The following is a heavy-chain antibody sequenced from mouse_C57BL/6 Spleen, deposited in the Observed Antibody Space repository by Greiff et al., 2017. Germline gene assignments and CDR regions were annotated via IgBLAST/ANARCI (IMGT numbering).Heavy chain of an antibody. CDR3: ARWRSYYFDY. CDR1: GYTFTSYW. J-gene: IGHJ2*01. Sequence: QVQLQQPGAELVRPGSSVKLSCKASGYTFTSYWMDWVKQRPGQGLEWIGNIYPSDSETPYNQKFKDKATLTVDKSSSTAYMQLSSLTSEDSAVYYCARWRSYYFDYWGQGTTLTVSS. V-gene: IGHV1-61*01. CDR2: IYPSDSET.